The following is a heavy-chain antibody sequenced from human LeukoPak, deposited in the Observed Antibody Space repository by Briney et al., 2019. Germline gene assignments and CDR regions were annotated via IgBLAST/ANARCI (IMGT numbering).Heavy chain of an antibody. CDR2: IIPIFGTT. Sequence: GASVKVSCKASGGTFSNYAISWVRQAPGQGLEWMGGIIPIFGTTNYAQKFQGRVTITTDESTSTAYMELSSLRSEDTAVYYCARDPLDCTSTSCLYYFAYWGQGTLVTVSS. CDR1: GGTFSNYA. CDR3: ARDPLDCTSTSCLYYFAY. J-gene: IGHJ4*02. D-gene: IGHD2-2*01. V-gene: IGHV1-69*05.